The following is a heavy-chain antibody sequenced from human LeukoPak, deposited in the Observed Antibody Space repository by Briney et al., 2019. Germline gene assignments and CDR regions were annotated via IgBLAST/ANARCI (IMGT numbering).Heavy chain of an antibody. Sequence: PGGSLRLSCAASGFTFSSYAMSWVRQAPGKGLEWVSAISGSGGSTYYADSVKGRFTISRDNSRNTLDLQMNSLRAEDTAVYYCAKGGSGSYYRLDDFWGQGTLVTVSS. CDR2: ISGSGGST. CDR1: GFTFSSYA. V-gene: IGHV3-23*01. D-gene: IGHD1-26*01. J-gene: IGHJ4*02. CDR3: AKGGSGSYYRLDDF.